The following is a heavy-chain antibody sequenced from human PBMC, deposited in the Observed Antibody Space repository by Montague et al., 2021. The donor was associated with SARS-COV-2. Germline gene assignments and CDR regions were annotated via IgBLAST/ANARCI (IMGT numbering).Heavy chain of an antibody. CDR2: TYYRSKWYN. D-gene: IGHD6-13*01. CDR1: GDSVSSNTAA. V-gene: IGHV6-1*01. J-gene: IGHJ4*02. Sequence: CAISGDSVSSNTAAWHWIRQSPSRGLEWLGRTYYRSKWYNDYAVSVKSRIGINADTSKNQFSLQLNSVTPEDTAVYYCARGISATNKWSQGTLGTVSS. CDR3: ARGISATNK.